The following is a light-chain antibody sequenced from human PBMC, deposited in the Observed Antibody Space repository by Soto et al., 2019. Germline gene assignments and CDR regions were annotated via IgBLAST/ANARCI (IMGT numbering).Light chain of an antibody. V-gene: IGLV1-51*01. J-gene: IGLJ3*02. CDR1: ISNIGSND. CDR2: DND. CDR3: GTWDSSLSVGV. Sequence: QSVLTQPPSVSAAPGQKVTISCSGSISNIGSNDVSWYQQLPGTAPKVFIYDNDKRPSGIPDRFSGSKSGTSATLGITGLQTGDEADYYCGTWDSSLSVGVFGGGTKLTVL.